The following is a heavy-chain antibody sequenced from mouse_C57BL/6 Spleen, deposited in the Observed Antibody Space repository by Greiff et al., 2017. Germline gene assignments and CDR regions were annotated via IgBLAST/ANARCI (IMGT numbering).Heavy chain of an antibody. J-gene: IGHJ2*01. CDR3: ARLGTVVANPLFDY. CDR2: ILPGSGST. CDR1: GYTFTGYW. D-gene: IGHD1-1*01. Sequence: QVQLQQSGAELMKPGASVKLSCKATGYTFTGYWIEWVKQRPGHGLEWIGEILPGSGSTNYNEKFKGKATFTADKSSNTAYMPLSSLTTEDSAIYYCARLGTVVANPLFDYWGQGATLTVSS. V-gene: IGHV1-9*01.